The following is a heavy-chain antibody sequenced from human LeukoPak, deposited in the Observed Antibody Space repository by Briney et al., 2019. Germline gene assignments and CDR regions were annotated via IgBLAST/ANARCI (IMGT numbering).Heavy chain of an antibody. CDR2: INHSGST. J-gene: IGHJ6*02. Sequence: SETLSLTCAVYGGSFSGYYWSWTRQPPGKGLEWIGEINHSGSTNYNPSLKSRVTISVDTSKNQFSLKLSSVTAADTAVYYCARDLAAAGGMDVWGQGTTVTVSS. V-gene: IGHV4-34*01. D-gene: IGHD6-13*01. CDR1: GGSFSGYY. CDR3: ARDLAAAGGMDV.